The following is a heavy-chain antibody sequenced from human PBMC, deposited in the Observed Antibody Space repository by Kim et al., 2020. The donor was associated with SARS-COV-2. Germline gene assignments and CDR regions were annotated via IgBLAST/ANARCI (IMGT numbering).Heavy chain of an antibody. Sequence: GGSLRLSCAASGFTFSSHALHWVRQAPGKGLEWVALISYDGSHISYPDSVKGRFIISRDNTKSTLYLQMNSLRPEDTAVYYYVAEIGSRSFDHWGQGTLVTVSS. CDR2: ISYDGSHI. D-gene: IGHD3-10*01. CDR1: GFTFSSHA. J-gene: IGHJ4*02. V-gene: IGHV3-30*04. CDR3: VAEIGSRSFDH.